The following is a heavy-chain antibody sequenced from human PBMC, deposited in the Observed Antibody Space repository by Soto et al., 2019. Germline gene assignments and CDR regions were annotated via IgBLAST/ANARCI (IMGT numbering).Heavy chain of an antibody. CDR2: IYYSGST. J-gene: IGHJ4*02. CDR3: ARTYYYDSSGFNFDY. D-gene: IGHD3-22*01. V-gene: IGHV4-59*01. Sequence: PSETLSPTCTVSGGSISSYYWSWIRQPPGKGLEWIGYIYYSGSTNYNPSLKSRVTISVDTSKNQFSLKLSSVTAADTAVYYCARTYYYDSSGFNFDYWGQGTLVTVSS. CDR1: GGSISSYY.